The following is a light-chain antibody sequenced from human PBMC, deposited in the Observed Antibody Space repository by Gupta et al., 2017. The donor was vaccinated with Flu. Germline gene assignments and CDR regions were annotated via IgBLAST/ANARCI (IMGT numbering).Light chain of an antibody. CDR2: DAS. CDR1: LGVTTF. V-gene: IGKV3-15*01. J-gene: IGKJ2*01. Sequence: SVVTQSPATMSLSPGERATLSCRTSLGVTTFLAWYQQHPGQAPRLLIYDASTRATGVPARFSGSGSGTDFTLTISSVQSEDFAVYYCQDYYNWPPYTFGQGTRLEMK. CDR3: QDYYNWPPYT.